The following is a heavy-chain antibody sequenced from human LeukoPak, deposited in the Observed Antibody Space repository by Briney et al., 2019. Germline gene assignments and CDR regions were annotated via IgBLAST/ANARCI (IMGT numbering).Heavy chain of an antibody. CDR1: GVSISNHY. Sequence: SETPSLTCTVSGVSISNHYSSWIRQPPGRGLEWIGYTGNTNYNPSLKSRVTISEDTSKNQVSLKLSSVTAADTAVYYCVRHSRVVAFDYWGQGNLVTVSS. CDR2: TGNT. CDR3: VRHSRVVAFDY. J-gene: IGHJ4*02. D-gene: IGHD2-15*01. V-gene: IGHV4-59*08.